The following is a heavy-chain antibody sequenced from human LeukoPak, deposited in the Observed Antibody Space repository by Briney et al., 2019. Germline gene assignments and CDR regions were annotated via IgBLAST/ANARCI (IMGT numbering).Heavy chain of an antibody. V-gene: IGHV3-48*01. CDR3: AKEGSVVVAALVDY. J-gene: IGHJ4*02. Sequence: GGSLRLSCEASGFTFSSYSMNWVRQAPGKGLEWVSYISSGTRNKYYADSVKGRFTVSRDNAKNSLFLQMNSLRAEDTAVYYCAKEGSVVVAALVDYWGQGTLVTVSS. CDR1: GFTFSSYS. CDR2: ISSGTRNK. D-gene: IGHD2-15*01.